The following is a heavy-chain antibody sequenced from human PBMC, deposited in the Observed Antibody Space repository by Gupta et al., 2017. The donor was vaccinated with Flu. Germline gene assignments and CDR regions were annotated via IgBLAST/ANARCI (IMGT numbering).Heavy chain of an antibody. V-gene: IGHV4-39*01. CDR3: ARQFVGYCSGGSCYDENDY. Sequence: QLQLQESGPGLVKPSETLSLTCIVSGGSISRNSYYWGWIRQPPGKGLEWIGSIYYSGNTYYNPSRKSRVTISVDTSKNQFSLNLNSVTETDTAVYYCARQFVGYCSGGSCYDENDYWGQGTLVTVSS. D-gene: IGHD2-15*01. CDR1: GGSISRNSYY. CDR2: IYYSGNT. J-gene: IGHJ4*02.